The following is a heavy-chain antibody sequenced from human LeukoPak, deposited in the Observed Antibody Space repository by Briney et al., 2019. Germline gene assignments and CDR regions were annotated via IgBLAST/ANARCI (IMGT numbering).Heavy chain of an antibody. V-gene: IGHV3-23*01. CDR1: GFTFSNHA. CDR3: ARGINDNNPAVFDY. D-gene: IGHD1/OR15-1a*01. J-gene: IGHJ4*02. Sequence: PGGSLRLSCAASGFTFSNHAMTWVRQAPGKGLEWVSTINISGGSTFYADSVKGRFTISRDNSKNTLSLQMNSLRAEDTAVYYCARGINDNNPAVFDYWGQGTLVTVSS. CDR2: INISGGST.